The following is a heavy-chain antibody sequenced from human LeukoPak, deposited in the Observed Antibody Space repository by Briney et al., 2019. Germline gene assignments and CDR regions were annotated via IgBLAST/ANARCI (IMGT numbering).Heavy chain of an antibody. V-gene: IGHV3-23*01. J-gene: IGHJ4*02. D-gene: IGHD2-15*01. CDR1: GFTFSSYA. Sequence: GGSLRLSCVASGFTFSSYAMTWVRQAPGRGLEWVSTIRGGGDTYYADSVQGRFTISRDNSKSTLYLQMNSLRAEDTALYYCAKYCSGSCYSGVDYWGQGTLVTVSS. CDR3: AKYCSGSCYSGVDY. CDR2: IRGGGDT.